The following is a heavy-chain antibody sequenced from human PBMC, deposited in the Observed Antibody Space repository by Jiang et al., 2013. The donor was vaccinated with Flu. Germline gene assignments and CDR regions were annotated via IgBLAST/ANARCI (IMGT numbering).Heavy chain of an antibody. J-gene: IGHJ5*02. CDR3: ARVTDGSGNSNWFDP. CDR1: GYNFISYW. V-gene: IGHV5-10-1*01. CDR2: IDPADSYT. D-gene: IGHD3-10*01. Sequence: GAEVKKPGESLRISCKGSGYNFISYWITWVRQMPGKGLEWMGTIDPADSYTKYSPSFQGHVTMSADMSINTAYLQWSSLKASDTAMYYCARVTDGSGNSNWFDPWGQGTLVTVSS.